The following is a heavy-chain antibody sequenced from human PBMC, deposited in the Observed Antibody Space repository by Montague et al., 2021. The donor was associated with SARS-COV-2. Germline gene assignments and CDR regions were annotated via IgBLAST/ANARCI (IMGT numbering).Heavy chain of an antibody. CDR1: GVSVTDYY. V-gene: IGHV4-59*08. D-gene: IGHD2-15*01. J-gene: IGHJ4*02. CDR2: VLYNKGT. Sequence: SETLSLTCTVSGVSVTDYYWSWIRQPPGKGLEWVGDVLYNKGTNFNPSLKSRVAISVDTSKNQFSLRLTSVTAADTAFYYCARHYSATLPAVYWGQGTLVTVSS. CDR3: ARHYSATLPAVY.